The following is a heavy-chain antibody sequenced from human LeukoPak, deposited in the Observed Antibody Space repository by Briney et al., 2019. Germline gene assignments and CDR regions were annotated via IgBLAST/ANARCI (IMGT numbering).Heavy chain of an antibody. D-gene: IGHD6-19*01. CDR1: GGSISSGGYY. Sequence: SETLSLTCTVSGGSISSGGYYWSWIRQPPGKGLEWIGYIYHSGSTYYNPSLKSRVTISVDTSKNQFSLKLSSVTAADTAVYYCARDSRAVPFRYFDYWGQGTLVTVSS. V-gene: IGHV4-30-2*01. CDR3: ARDSRAVPFRYFDY. J-gene: IGHJ4*02. CDR2: IYHSGST.